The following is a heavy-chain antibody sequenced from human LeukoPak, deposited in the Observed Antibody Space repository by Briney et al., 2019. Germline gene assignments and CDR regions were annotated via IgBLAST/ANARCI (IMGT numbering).Heavy chain of an antibody. CDR1: GYTFTSYH. CDR3: ARTTSFTASGYDY. Sequence: ASVKVSCKTSGYTFTSYHINWVRQATGQGLEWMGWMNPNSGDRGYAQKLQGRLSITRDTSISTVYMELSSLRSGDTAVYFCARTTSFTASGYDYWGQGTLVTVSS. J-gene: IGHJ4*02. D-gene: IGHD6-25*01. V-gene: IGHV1-8*03. CDR2: MNPNSGDR.